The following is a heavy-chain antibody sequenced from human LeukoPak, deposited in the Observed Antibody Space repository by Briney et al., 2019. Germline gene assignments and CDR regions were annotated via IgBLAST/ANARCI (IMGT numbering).Heavy chain of an antibody. CDR1: GASISSYY. V-gene: IGHV4-4*07. D-gene: IGHD5-12*01. CDR2: VYTSGSP. CDR3: ARASGYQFDY. J-gene: IGHJ4*02. Sequence: PSETLSLTCSVSGASISSYYWSWLRQPAGKGLEWIGRVYTSGSPNYNPSFKSRVTMSVDTSKNQFSLKLSSVTAADTPVYYCARASGYQFDYWGQGTLVTVSS.